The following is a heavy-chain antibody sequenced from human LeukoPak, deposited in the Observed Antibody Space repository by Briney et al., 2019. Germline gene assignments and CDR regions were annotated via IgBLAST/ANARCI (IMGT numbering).Heavy chain of an antibody. CDR3: AREKANWFDP. Sequence: ASVKVSCKASGGTFSSYAISWVRQAPGQGLEWMGRIIPIFGIANYAQKFQGRVTITAEKSTSTAYMELSSLRSEDTAVYYCAREKANWFDPWGQGTLVIVSS. V-gene: IGHV1-69*04. CDR2: IIPIFGIA. CDR1: GGTFSSYA. J-gene: IGHJ5*02.